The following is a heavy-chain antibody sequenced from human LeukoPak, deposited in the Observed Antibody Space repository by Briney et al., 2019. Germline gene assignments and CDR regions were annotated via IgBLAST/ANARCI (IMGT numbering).Heavy chain of an antibody. Sequence: GGSLRLSFEASGLTVSSNYMSWFRQAPGKGLEWVSVIYSGGSTYYADSVKGRFTISRDNSKNTLYLQMNSLRAEDTAVYYCAREAGVTMVRGYWYFDLWGRGTLVTVSS. V-gene: IGHV3-66*01. CDR1: GLTVSSNY. D-gene: IGHD3-10*01. CDR2: IYSGGST. CDR3: AREAGVTMVRGYWYFDL. J-gene: IGHJ2*01.